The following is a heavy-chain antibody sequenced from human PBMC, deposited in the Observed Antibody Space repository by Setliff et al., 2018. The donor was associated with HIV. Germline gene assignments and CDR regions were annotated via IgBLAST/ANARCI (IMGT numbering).Heavy chain of an antibody. V-gene: IGHV4-31*03. Sequence: PSETLSLTCTVSGGSISSGGYYWSWIRQHPGKGLEWIGYIYYSGSTYYNPSLKSRLTMSVDPSKNQFSLRLNSVTAADTAFYYCARGVTHPPPFGAFDIWGLGTLVTVSS. CDR2: IYYSGST. CDR1: GGSISSGGYY. J-gene: IGHJ3*02. CDR3: ARGVTHPPPFGAFDI. D-gene: IGHD5-18*01.